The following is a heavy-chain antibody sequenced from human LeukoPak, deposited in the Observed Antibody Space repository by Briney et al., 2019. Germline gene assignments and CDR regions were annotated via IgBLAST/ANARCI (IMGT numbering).Heavy chain of an antibody. V-gene: IGHV1-2*02. CDR1: GYTFTGYY. CDR2: INPNSGGT. Sequence: ASVKVSCKASGYTFTGYYMHWVRQAPGQGLEWMGWINPNSGGTNYAQKSQGRVTMTRDTSISTAYMELSRLRSDDTAVYYCARDGYDYVWGSYRYMDFDYWGQGTLVTVSS. CDR3: ARDGYDYVWGSYRYMDFDY. J-gene: IGHJ4*02. D-gene: IGHD3-16*02.